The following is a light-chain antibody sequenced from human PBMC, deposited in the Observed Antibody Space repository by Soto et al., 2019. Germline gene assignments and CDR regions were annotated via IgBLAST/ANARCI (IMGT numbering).Light chain of an antibody. V-gene: IGKV3-15*01. CDR2: GAS. CDR1: QSVSSN. CDR3: QLYNNWWT. Sequence: EIVMTQSPATLSVSPGERATLSCRASQSVSSNLAWYQQKPGQAPRLLIYGASTRATGIPARFSGSGSGTEFTLTISSLQSEDVAVYYCQLYNNWWTFGQGTKVDIK. J-gene: IGKJ1*01.